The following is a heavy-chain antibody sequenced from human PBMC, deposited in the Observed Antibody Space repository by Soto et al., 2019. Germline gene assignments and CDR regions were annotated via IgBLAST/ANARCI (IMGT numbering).Heavy chain of an antibody. Sequence: QVQLQESGPGLVKPSETLSLTCTVSGASISSTRYYWGWIRQPPGQGLEWIGSIYYSGYAYYNPSLKSRVTISVDTSRDQFSLNLRSMTAADTAVYYCASPTSTDLRDPFDIWGQGIMVTVSS. CDR1: GASISSTRYY. V-gene: IGHV4-39*01. J-gene: IGHJ3*02. CDR2: IYYSGYA. CDR3: ASPTSTDLRDPFDI. D-gene: IGHD4-17*01.